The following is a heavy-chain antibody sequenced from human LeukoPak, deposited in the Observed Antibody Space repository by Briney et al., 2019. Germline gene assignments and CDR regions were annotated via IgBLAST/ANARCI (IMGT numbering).Heavy chain of an antibody. D-gene: IGHD3-22*01. V-gene: IGHV4-34*01. CDR2: INHSGST. Sequence: SETLSLTCTVSGGSFSIYYWSWIRQPPGKGLEWIGEINHSGSTNYNPSLKSRVTISVDTSKNQFSLKLSSVTAADTAVYYCARADYYYDSSFRYWGQGTLVTVSS. CDR1: GGSFSIYY. J-gene: IGHJ4*02. CDR3: ARADYYYDSSFRY.